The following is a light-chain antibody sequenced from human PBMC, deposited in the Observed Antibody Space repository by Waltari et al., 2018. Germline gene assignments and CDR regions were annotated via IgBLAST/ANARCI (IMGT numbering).Light chain of an antibody. J-gene: IGKJ1*01. CDR2: GAS. Sequence: SATLSCRASQRISRALTWYQQKPGQAPRLLIYGASTRATGIPDRFSGSGSGTDFSLTISRLEPDDFAVYYCQHYLRLPVTFGQGTTVEI. V-gene: IGKV3-20*01. CDR1: QRISRA. CDR3: QHYLRLPVT.